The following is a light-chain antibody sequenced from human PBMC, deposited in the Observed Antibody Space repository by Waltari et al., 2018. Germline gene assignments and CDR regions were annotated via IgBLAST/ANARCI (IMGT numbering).Light chain of an antibody. CDR1: QRLLYTFNNKNY. V-gene: IGKV4-1*01. CDR2: GAS. Sequence: DIVLTQSPDSLAVSMGERATINCKSSQRLLYTFNNKNYLAWYKQKRGQPPNLLMYGASTRESGVPDRVSGCGSGTEFNLTTRSCQPEDVAIYYGQQDYSVPLTFGGGTKVEIK. J-gene: IGKJ4*01. CDR3: QQDYSVPLT.